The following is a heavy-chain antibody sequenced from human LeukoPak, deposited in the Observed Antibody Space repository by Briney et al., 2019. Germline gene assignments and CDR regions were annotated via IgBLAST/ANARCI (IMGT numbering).Heavy chain of an antibody. CDR1: GFTFSSYA. Sequence: GGSLRLSCAASGFTFSSYAMSWVRQAPGKGLEWVSAISGSGGSTYYADSVKGRFTISRDNSKNTLYVQMNSLRAEDTAVYYCAKVPSPYQLLYYFDYWGQGTLVTVSS. J-gene: IGHJ4*02. D-gene: IGHD2-2*01. CDR3: AKVPSPYQLLYYFDY. CDR2: ISGSGGST. V-gene: IGHV3-23*01.